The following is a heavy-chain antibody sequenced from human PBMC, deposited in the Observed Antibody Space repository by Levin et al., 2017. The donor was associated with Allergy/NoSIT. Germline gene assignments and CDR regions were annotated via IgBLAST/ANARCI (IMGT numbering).Heavy chain of an antibody. CDR3: AIHGDCSSTSCHGFDY. V-gene: IGHV4-34*01. J-gene: IGHJ4*02. CDR1: GGSFSGYY. D-gene: IGHD2-2*01. CDR2: INHSGST. Sequence: SETLSLTCAVYGGSFSGYYWSWIRQPPGEGLEWIGEINHSGSTNYNPSLKSRVTISVDTSKNQFSLKLSSVTAADTAVYYCAIHGDCSSTSCHGFDYWGQGTLVTVSS.